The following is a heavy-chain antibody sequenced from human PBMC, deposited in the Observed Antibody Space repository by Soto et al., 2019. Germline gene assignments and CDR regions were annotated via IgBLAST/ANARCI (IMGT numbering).Heavy chain of an antibody. CDR2: IYYSGST. D-gene: IGHD2-21*01. CDR1: GGSISSYY. J-gene: IGHJ4*02. Sequence: QVQLQESGPGLVKPSETLSLTCTVSGGSISSYYWSWIRQPPGKGLEWIGYIYYSGSTNYNPSLKSRVTISVDTSKNQFSLMLSSVTAADTAVYYGARFRCGGECYYDYWGQGTLVTVSS. V-gene: IGHV4-59*01. CDR3: ARFRCGGECYYDY.